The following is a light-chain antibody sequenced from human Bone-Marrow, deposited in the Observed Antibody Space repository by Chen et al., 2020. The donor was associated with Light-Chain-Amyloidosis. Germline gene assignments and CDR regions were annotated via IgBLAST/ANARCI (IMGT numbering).Light chain of an antibody. CDR3: AAWDGSLDGWV. CDR2: TDN. CDR1: SSNIGTKN. Sequence: VTISCSGSSSNIGTKNVNWYQQLPGTAPKLLIYTDNQRPSGVPDRFSGSKSGTSASLAISGLQSEDEADYYCAAWDGSLDGWVFGGGTKLTVL. V-gene: IGLV1-44*01. J-gene: IGLJ3*02.